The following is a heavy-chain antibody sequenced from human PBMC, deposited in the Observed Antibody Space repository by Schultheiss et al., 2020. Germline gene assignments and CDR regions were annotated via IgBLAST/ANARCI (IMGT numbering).Heavy chain of an antibody. CDR1: GFTFSSYA. D-gene: IGHD6-13*01. V-gene: IGHV3-23*01. CDR2: ISGSGGST. J-gene: IGHJ4*02. CDR3: ARDKVAAARLGYFDY. Sequence: GGSLRLSCAASGFTFSSYAMSWVRQAPGKGLEWVSAISGSGGSTYYADSVKGRFTISRDNAKNSLYLQMNSLRAEDTAVYYCARDKVAAARLGYFDYWGQGTLVTVSS.